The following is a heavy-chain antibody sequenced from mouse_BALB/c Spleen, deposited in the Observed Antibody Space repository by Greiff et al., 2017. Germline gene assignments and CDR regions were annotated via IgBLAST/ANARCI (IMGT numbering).Heavy chain of an antibody. CDR1: GFAFSSYD. CDR3: ARQTGTRGYFDY. V-gene: IGHV5-12-1*01. CDR2: ISSGGGST. D-gene: IGHD4-1*01. J-gene: IGHJ2*01. Sequence: EVQRVESGGGLVKPGGSLKLSCAASGFAFSSYDMSWVRQTPEKRLEWVAYISSGGGSTYYPDTVKGRFTISRDNAKNTLYLQMSSLKSEDTAMYYCARQTGTRGYFDYCGQGTTLTVSS.